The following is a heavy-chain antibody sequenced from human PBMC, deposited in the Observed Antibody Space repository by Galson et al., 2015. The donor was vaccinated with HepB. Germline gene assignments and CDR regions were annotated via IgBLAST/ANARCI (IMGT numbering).Heavy chain of an antibody. Sequence: CAISGDSVSSNSAAWNWIRQSPSRGLEWLGRTYYRSKWYNDYAVSVKSRITINPDTSKNQFSLQLNSVTPEDTAVYYCARDLELGRPSHSSGYYFGYYHYMDVWGKGTTVTVPS. V-gene: IGHV6-1*01. CDR1: GDSVSSNSAA. CDR2: TYYRSKWYN. CDR3: ARDLELGRPSHSSGYYFGYYHYMDV. D-gene: IGHD3-22*01. J-gene: IGHJ6*03.